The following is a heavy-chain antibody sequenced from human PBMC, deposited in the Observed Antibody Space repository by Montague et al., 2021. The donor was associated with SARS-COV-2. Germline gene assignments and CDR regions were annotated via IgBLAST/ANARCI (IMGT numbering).Heavy chain of an antibody. CDR3: AKSPRAYSYAFDY. CDR1: GFTFNTYA. D-gene: IGHD5-18*01. J-gene: IGHJ4*02. Sequence: SLRLSCAASGFTFNTYAMSWVRQAPGKGLGWVSVIFSGGINPYYAASVRGRFTFSRDNSKNTLYLQMNRLRAEDTAVYYCAKSPRAYSYAFDYWGQGTLVTVSS. V-gene: IGHV3-23*03. CDR2: IFSGGINP.